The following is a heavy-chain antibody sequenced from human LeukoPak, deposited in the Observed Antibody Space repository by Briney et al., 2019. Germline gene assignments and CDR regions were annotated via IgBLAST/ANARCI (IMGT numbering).Heavy chain of an antibody. Sequence: GGSLRLSCAASGFTFSSYWMSWVRQAPGKGLEWVANIKQDRSEKYYVDSVKGRFTISRDNAKNSLYLQMNSLRAEDTAVYYCARSHPYYYDSRLPEHIDYWGQGTLVTVSS. D-gene: IGHD3-22*01. J-gene: IGHJ4*02. CDR3: ARSHPYYYDSRLPEHIDY. CDR1: GFTFSSYW. V-gene: IGHV3-7*01. CDR2: IKQDRSEK.